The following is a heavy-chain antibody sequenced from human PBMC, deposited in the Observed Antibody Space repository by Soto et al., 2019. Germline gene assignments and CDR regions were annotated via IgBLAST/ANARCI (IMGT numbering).Heavy chain of an antibody. CDR2: ISGGGGT. Sequence: EVQLVESGGALVQPGGSLRLSFAASGSAFSTSWMHWVGQAQGKGLVWVSRISGGGGTTYADSVEGRFTISRDNAKQILYLQMNSLTEEDTAMYYCIRASGVAGTGEYVWGQGTLVTVSS. V-gene: IGHV3-74*03. CDR3: IRASGVAGTGEYV. J-gene: IGHJ4*02. CDR1: GSAFSTSW. D-gene: IGHD6-19*01.